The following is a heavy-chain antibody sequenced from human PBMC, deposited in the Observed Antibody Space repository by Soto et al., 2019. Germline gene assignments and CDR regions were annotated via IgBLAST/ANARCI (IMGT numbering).Heavy chain of an antibody. CDR3: VRIKGCSGGTCYSYLDY. D-gene: IGHD2-15*01. CDR2: ISSDGSNK. Sequence: LCCAASRLTVYRYVMHGVRQAQSKGLEWVAVISSDGSNKYDADSVKGRFTISRDNSKNTLYLQMNSLRAEDTAVYYCVRIKGCSGGTCYSYLDYWGQATLVTAPQ. V-gene: IGHV3-30-3*01. J-gene: IGHJ4*02. CDR1: RLTVYRYV.